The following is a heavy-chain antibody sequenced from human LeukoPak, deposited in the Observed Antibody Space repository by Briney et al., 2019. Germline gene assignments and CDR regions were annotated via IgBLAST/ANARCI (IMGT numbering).Heavy chain of an antibody. CDR2: IIPIFGTA. CDR1: GGTFSSYA. Sequence: GASVKVSCKASGGTFSSYAISWVRQAPGQGLEWMGGIIPIFGTANYAQKFQGRVTITADKSTSTAYMELSSLRSEDTAVYYCARARYSGYKKLRNFDAFDIWGQGTMVTASS. J-gene: IGHJ3*02. CDR3: ARARYSGYKKLRNFDAFDI. V-gene: IGHV1-69*06. D-gene: IGHD5-12*01.